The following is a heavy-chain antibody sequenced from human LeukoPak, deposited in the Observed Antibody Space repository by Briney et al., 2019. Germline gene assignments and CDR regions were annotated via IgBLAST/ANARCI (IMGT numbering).Heavy chain of an antibody. V-gene: IGHV3-30*18. CDR2: MSADGSRK. D-gene: IGHD3-10*02. J-gene: IGHJ2*01. Sequence: PGGSLRLSCAGSGFNFNTYAMHWVRQAPGKGLEWVAVMSADGSRKYYADSAKGRFTISRDNSKNTLYLQMDSLRAEDTAVYYCAKDKYVDDSWYFDLWGRGALVTVSS. CDR3: AKDKYVDDSWYFDL. CDR1: GFNFNTYA.